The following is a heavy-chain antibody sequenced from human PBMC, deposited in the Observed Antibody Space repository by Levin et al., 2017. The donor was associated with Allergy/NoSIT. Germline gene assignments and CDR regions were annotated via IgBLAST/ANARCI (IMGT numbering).Heavy chain of an antibody. CDR3: ARGGDFDWLWAFDI. Sequence: LRLSCTVSGGSISSGGYYWSWIRQHPGKGLEWIGYIYYSGSTYYNPSLKSRVTISVDTSKNQFSLKLSSVTAADTAVYYCARGGDFDWLWAFDIWGQGTMVTVSS. V-gene: IGHV4-31*03. CDR1: GGSISSGGYY. D-gene: IGHD3-9*01. J-gene: IGHJ3*02. CDR2: IYYSGST.